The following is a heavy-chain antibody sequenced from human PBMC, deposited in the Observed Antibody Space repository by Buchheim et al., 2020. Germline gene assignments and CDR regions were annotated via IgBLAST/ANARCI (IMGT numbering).Heavy chain of an antibody. V-gene: IGHV3-21*01. CDR3: ARHYYDSSGYYDYGYFDL. J-gene: IGHJ2*01. CDR1: GFTFSSYS. Sequence: EVQLVESGGGLVKPGGSLRLSCAASGFTFSSYSMSWVRQAPGKGLEWVSSISSSSSYIYYADSVKGRFTISRDNAKNSLYLQMNSLRAEDTAVYYCARHYYDSSGYYDYGYFDLWGRGTL. D-gene: IGHD3-22*01. CDR2: ISSSSSYI.